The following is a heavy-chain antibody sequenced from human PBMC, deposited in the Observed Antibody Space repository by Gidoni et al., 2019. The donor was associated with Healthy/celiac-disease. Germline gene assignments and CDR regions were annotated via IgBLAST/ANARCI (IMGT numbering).Heavy chain of an antibody. Sequence: EVQLLESGGGLVQPGGSLRLSCSDSGFTFSIYAMSWVRQAPGKGLAWVSAISGSGGSTYYADSVKGRFTISRDNAKNTLYLQMNSLRAEDTAVYYCAKGYYDSSGYYYLYAFDVWGQGTMVTVSS. J-gene: IGHJ3*01. CDR2: ISGSGGST. V-gene: IGHV3-23*01. D-gene: IGHD3-22*01. CDR1: GFTFSIYA. CDR3: AKGYYDSSGYYYLYAFDV.